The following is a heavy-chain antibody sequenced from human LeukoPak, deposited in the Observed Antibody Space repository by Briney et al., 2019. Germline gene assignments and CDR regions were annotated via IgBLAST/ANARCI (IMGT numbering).Heavy chain of an antibody. V-gene: IGHV3-23*01. CDR3: ANEYFDY. CDR1: GFTFRSYG. CDR2: ISGGGTST. J-gene: IGHJ4*02. Sequence: PGGSLRLSCAASGFTFRSYGMRWVRQAPGKGLEWVSAISGGGTSTCYADSVKGRFTISVDTSKNTLYLQMNSLRVEDTAVYYCANEYFDYWGQGTLVTVSS.